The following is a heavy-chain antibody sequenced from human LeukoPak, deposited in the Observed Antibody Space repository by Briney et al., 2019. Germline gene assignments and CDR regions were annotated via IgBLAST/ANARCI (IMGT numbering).Heavy chain of an antibody. CDR3: AIATVTTRAYSYYYGVDV. CDR2: IIPILGIA. V-gene: IGHV1-69*04. CDR1: GGTFSIYA. D-gene: IGHD4-11*01. J-gene: IGHJ6*02. Sequence: WASVTVSFKASGGTFSIYAISWVRQAPGQGLEWMGRIIPILGIANYAQKFQGRVTITADKSTSTASMELSSLRSEDTAVYYCAIATVTTRAYSYYYGVDVWGQGTTVTVSS.